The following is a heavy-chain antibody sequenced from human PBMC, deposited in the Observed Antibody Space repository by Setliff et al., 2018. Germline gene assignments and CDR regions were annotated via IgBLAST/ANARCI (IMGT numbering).Heavy chain of an antibody. D-gene: IGHD6-19*01. CDR3: ASNPFNSGPPYYFDY. Sequence: KPSETLSLTCTVSGGSISSDYWSWIRQSPGKGLEWIGYIYYSGTTNYNPSLKSRVIISVDTSKNQFSLKLDSVIVADTAVYYCASNPFNSGPPYYFDYWGQGTLVTVSS. CDR2: IYYSGTT. CDR1: GGSISSDY. J-gene: IGHJ4*02. V-gene: IGHV4-59*08.